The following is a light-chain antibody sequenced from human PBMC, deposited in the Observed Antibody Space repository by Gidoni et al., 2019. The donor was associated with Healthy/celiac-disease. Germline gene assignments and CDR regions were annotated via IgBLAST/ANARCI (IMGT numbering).Light chain of an antibody. V-gene: IGKV1-6*01. Sequence: SSLSASVGDSVTITCRARLGIRHDLGWYQQKPGKAPKLLIYAASSLQSGVPSRFGGGGSSTDFTLTISSLQPEDFATYYCLQDYKYPRTFGGGTKVEIK. CDR3: LQDYKYPRT. CDR2: AAS. CDR1: LGIRHD. J-gene: IGKJ4*01.